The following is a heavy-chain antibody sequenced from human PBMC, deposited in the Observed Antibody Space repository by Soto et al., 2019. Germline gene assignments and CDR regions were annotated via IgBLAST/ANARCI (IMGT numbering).Heavy chain of an antibody. V-gene: IGHV3-53*01. Sequence: VQLVESGGGLIQPGGSLRLSCAASGFTVSTNYMSWVRQAPGKGLEWVSVIYSGGTTYFADSVKGRFTISRDNSKNTLYLQMSCLRAEDTAVYFCARAASYYGLDVWGQGTTVTVSS. J-gene: IGHJ6*02. CDR1: GFTVSTNY. CDR3: ARAASYYGLDV. CDR2: IYSGGTT.